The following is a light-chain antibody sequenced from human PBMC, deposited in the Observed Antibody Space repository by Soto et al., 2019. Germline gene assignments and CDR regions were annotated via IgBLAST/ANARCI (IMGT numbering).Light chain of an antibody. CDR2: EVS. CDR1: SSDVGGYNY. J-gene: IGLJ1*01. Sequence: QSALTQPASVSGSPGQSITISCTGTSSDVGGYNYVSWYQQHPGKAPKLMIYEVSNRPSGVSHRFSGSKSGNTASLTISGLQAEDEADYYCSSYASSSTSFGTGTKVTLL. V-gene: IGLV2-14*03. CDR3: SSYASSSTS.